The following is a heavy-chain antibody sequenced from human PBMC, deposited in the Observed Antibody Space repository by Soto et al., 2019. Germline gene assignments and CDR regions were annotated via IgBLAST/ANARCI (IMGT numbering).Heavy chain of an antibody. V-gene: IGHV3-21*01. CDR3: ARDVYGDYDDAFDI. CDR2: VSSSSYI. Sequence: GGSLRLSCAASGFTFSSYSMNWVRQAPGKWLEWVSSVSSSSYIYYADSVKGRFTISRDNAKNSLYLQMNSLRAEDTAGYYCARDVYGDYDDAFDIWGQGXMVTV. CDR1: GFTFSSYS. J-gene: IGHJ3*02. D-gene: IGHD4-17*01.